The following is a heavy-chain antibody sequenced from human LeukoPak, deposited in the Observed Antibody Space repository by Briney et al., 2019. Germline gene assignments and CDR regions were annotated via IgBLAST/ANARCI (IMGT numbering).Heavy chain of an antibody. Sequence: ASVKVPCKASRYRFSDFFIHWVRQAPGQGLEWVGWTNPHSGGTNYAQKFQGRVTMTRDTSISTAYMELSSLRSDDTAVYYCARTRGSGYPIDPLYAFDIWGQGTVVTVSA. CDR3: ARTRGSGYPIDPLYAFDI. CDR2: TNPHSGGT. CDR1: RYRFSDFF. D-gene: IGHD5-12*01. J-gene: IGHJ3*02. V-gene: IGHV1-2*02.